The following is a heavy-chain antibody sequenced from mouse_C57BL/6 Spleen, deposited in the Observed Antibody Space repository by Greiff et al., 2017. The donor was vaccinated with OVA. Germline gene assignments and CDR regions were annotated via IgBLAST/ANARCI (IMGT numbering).Heavy chain of an antibody. Sequence: VQLQQPGAELVRPGTSVKLSCKASGYTFTSYWMHWVKQRPGQGLEWIGVIDPSDSYTNYNQKFKGKATLTVDTSSSTAYMQLSSLTSEDSAVYYCARSGDYGSSYLDWFAYWGQGTLVTVSA. V-gene: IGHV1-59*01. J-gene: IGHJ3*01. D-gene: IGHD1-1*01. CDR1: GYTFTSYW. CDR2: IDPSDSYT. CDR3: ARSGDYGSSYLDWFAY.